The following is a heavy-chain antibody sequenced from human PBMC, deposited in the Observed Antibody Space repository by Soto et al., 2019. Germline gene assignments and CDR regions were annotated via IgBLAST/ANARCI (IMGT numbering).Heavy chain of an antibody. CDR2: MNPHSGNT. CDR1: GYTFTSYD. V-gene: IGHV1-8*01. Sequence: ASVKVSCKASGYTFTSYDINWVRQATGQGLEWMGWMNPHSGNTGYAQKFQGRVTMTRNTSINTAYMELSSLRSEDTAVYYCARAHLWFGELNYYGMDVWGQGTTVTVSS. D-gene: IGHD3-10*01. CDR3: ARAHLWFGELNYYGMDV. J-gene: IGHJ6*02.